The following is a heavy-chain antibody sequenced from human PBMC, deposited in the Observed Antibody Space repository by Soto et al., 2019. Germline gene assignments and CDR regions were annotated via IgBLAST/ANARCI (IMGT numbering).Heavy chain of an antibody. D-gene: IGHD2-2*01. J-gene: IGHJ3*02. Sequence: SETLSLTCAVSGDSISSGYYWAWIRQPPGKGQEWIGSIYHSGTTYYNPSLKSRVTISVDTSKNQFSLKLSSVTAADTAVYYCARDRKGAVVVPAAAIDAFDIWGQGTMVTVSS. CDR3: ARDRKGAVVVPAAAIDAFDI. CDR1: GDSISSGYY. CDR2: IYHSGTT. V-gene: IGHV4-38-2*02.